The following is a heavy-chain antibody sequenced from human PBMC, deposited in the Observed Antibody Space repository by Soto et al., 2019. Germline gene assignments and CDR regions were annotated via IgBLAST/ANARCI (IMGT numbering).Heavy chain of an antibody. J-gene: IGHJ4*02. V-gene: IGHV4-28*03. CDR1: GYSISSSNW. CDR2: IYYSGTT. D-gene: IGHD3-22*01. CDR3: ARVEDYYDSSGPQSRSFDY. Sequence: SETLSLTCAVSGYSISSSNWWGWIRQPPGKGLEWIGYIYYSGTTYYNPSLKSRVTMSVDTSKNQFSLKLTSVTAADTAVYYCARVEDYYDSSGPQSRSFDYWGQGTLVTVPQ.